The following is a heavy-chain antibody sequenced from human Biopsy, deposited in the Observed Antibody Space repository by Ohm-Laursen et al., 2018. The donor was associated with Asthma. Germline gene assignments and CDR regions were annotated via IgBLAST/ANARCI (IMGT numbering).Heavy chain of an antibody. D-gene: IGHD5-24*01. CDR2: IYHSGST. J-gene: IGHJ4*02. V-gene: IGHV4-30-2*01. CDR1: GGSISSGCYS. Sequence: TLSLTCAVSGGSISSGCYSWSWIRQPPGKGLEWIGYIYHSGSTYYNPSLKNQVTISVDRSKNQFSLKLSSVTAADTAVYYCARVKDGYNFDYWGQGTLVTVSS. CDR3: ARVKDGYNFDY.